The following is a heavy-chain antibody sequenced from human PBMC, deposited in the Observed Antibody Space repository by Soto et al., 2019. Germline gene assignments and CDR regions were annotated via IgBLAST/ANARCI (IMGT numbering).Heavy chain of an antibody. CDR3: ARSIVLMVYAPFDY. CDR2: IIPIFGTA. J-gene: IGHJ4*02. V-gene: IGHV1-69*01. D-gene: IGHD2-8*01. Sequence: QVQLVQSGAEVKKPGSSVQVSCKASGGTFSSYAISWVRQAPGQGLEWMGGIIPIFGTANYAQKFQGRVTITAEESTSTAYMKVSRLRSEDTAVYYCARSIVLMVYAPFDYWGQVTLVTVSS. CDR1: GGTFSSYA.